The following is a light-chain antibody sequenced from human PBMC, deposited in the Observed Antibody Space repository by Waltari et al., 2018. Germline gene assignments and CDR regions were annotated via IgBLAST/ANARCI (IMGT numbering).Light chain of an antibody. CDR2: EAS. CDR1: QSISRY. CDR3: QNHERLPAT. V-gene: IGKV3-20*01. Sequence: IVLTQSPGTLSLSPGERATLSCRASQSISRYLVWYQQKPGQPPRLLIYEASRRATGIPDRFSGSGSGTDFSLTISRLEPEDFGVYYCQNHERLPATFSQGTRVEI. J-gene: IGKJ1*01.